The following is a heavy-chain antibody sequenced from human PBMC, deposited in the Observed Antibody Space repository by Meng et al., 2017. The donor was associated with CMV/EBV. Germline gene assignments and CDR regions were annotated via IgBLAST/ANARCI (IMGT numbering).Heavy chain of an antibody. J-gene: IGHJ6*02. CDR1: GYTFTGYY. V-gene: IGHV1-2*02. D-gene: IGHD2-2*02. Sequence: ASVKVSCKASGYTFTGYYMHWVRQAPGQGLEWMGWINPNSGGTNYAQKFQGRVTMTRDTSISTAYMELSRLRSDDTAVYYCARDASRVVPAAILNYYYGMDVWGQGTTVTVSS. CDR2: INPNSGGT. CDR3: ARDASRVVPAAILNYYYGMDV.